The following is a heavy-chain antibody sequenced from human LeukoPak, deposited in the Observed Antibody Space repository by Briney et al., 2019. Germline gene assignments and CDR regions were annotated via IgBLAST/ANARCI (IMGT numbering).Heavy chain of an antibody. CDR3: ARDAGSSGWYFATDY. V-gene: IGHV3-21*01. Sequence: PGGSLRLSCAASGFTFSDYEMNWVRQAPGKGLEWVSSISSSGSYIYYADSVKGRFTISRDNAKNSLYLQMNSLRAEDTAVYYCARDAGSSGWYFATDYWGQGTLVTVSS. CDR1: GFTFSDYE. CDR2: ISSSGSYI. J-gene: IGHJ4*02. D-gene: IGHD6-19*01.